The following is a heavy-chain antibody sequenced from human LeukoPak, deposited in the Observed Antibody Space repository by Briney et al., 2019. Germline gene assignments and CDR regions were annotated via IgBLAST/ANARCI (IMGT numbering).Heavy chain of an antibody. Sequence: ASVKVSCKASGYTFTGYYMHWVRQAPGQGLEWMGWINPNSGGTNYAQKFQGRVTMTRDTSISTAYMELSSLRSDDTAVYYCARYDEGTIGTLISNWGQGTLVTVSS. CDR1: GYTFTGYY. CDR3: ARYDEGTIGTLISN. J-gene: IGHJ4*02. V-gene: IGHV1-2*02. D-gene: IGHD1-14*01. CDR2: INPNSGGT.